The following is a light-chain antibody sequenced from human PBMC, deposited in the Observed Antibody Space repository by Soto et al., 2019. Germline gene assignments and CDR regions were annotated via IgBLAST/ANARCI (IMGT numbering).Light chain of an antibody. V-gene: IGKV3-15*01. CDR3: QQYNNWPPWT. CDR2: GAS. CDR1: QSVSTN. Sequence: RVMTQSPATLSLSPGERATLSCRASQSVSTNVAWYQQKPGQAPRLLIYGASTRATDIPARFSGSGSGTDFTLTISSLQSEDFAVYYSQQYNNWPPWTFGQGTKVEVK. J-gene: IGKJ1*01.